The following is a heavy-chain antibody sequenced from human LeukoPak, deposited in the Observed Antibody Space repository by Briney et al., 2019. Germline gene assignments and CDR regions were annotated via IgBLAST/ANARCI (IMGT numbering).Heavy chain of an antibody. J-gene: IGHJ4*02. V-gene: IGHV4-61*08. D-gene: IGHD3-10*01. Sequence: SETLSLTCTVSGGSISSGGYYWSWIRQPPGKGLEWIGYITYSGSTNYNPSLKSRVTVSVDMSKNQFSLKLTPVTAADTAVYYCARHGGSYSLDYWGQGTLVTVSS. CDR2: ITYSGST. CDR1: GGSISSGGYY. CDR3: ARHGGSYSLDY.